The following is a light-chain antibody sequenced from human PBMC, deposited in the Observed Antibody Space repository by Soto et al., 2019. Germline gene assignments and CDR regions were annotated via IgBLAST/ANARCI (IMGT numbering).Light chain of an antibody. Sequence: QSVLTHPASVSGSPGQSITISCTRTSSDVGGYNYVSWYQQHPGKAPKLMIYDVSNRPSGVSNRFSGSKSGNTASLTISGLQAEDEADYYCSSYTSSSTLKVFGGGTKLTVL. CDR2: DVS. CDR1: SSDVGGYNY. V-gene: IGLV2-14*01. CDR3: SSYTSSSTLKV. J-gene: IGLJ3*02.